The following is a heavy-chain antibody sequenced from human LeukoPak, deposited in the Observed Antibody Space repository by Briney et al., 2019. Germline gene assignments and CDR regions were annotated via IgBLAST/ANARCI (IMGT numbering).Heavy chain of an antibody. CDR1: RYTFTGYY. CDR2: INPNSGGT. J-gene: IGHJ6*02. Sequence: ASVKVSCKASRYTFTGYYMHWVRQAPGQGLEWMGWINPNSGGTNYAQKFQGRVTMTRDTSISTAYMELSRLRSDDTAVYYCAREDSAGIAAAGTCYYGMDVWGQGTTVTVSS. CDR3: AREDSAGIAAAGTCYYGMDV. D-gene: IGHD6-13*01. V-gene: IGHV1-2*02.